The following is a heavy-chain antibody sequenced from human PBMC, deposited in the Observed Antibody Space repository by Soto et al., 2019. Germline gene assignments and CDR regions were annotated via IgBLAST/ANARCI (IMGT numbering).Heavy chain of an antibody. CDR3: AYRLYAGWLTGSYYDY. CDR2: VYWDDDK. D-gene: IGHD7-27*01. V-gene: IGHV2-5*02. CDR1: GFSLSTSGAG. J-gene: IGHJ4*02. Sequence: QITLKESGPTLVKPTQTLTLTCTSSGFSLSTSGAGVGWIRQPPPKALEWLAVVYWDDDKRYSPSLKSRLTITKDTSKNQVVLKMTNMDPVDTATYYCAYRLYAGWLTGSYYDYWGPGTLVTVSS.